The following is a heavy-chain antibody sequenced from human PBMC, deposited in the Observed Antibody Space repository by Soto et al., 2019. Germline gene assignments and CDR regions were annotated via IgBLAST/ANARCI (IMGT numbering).Heavy chain of an antibody. V-gene: IGHV3-30*18. CDR3: AKDQSTNSRSSHALDV. D-gene: IGHD1-26*01. Sequence: QVQLVESGGGVVQPGESLRLSCAASEFTFSNYDMHWVRQAPGKGLEWVAVVSNDGSNKYYADSVKGRFTISRDNSKNTLNLQMNSLRAEDTAVYYCAKDQSTNSRSSHALDVWGQGTKVTVSS. CDR1: EFTFSNYD. J-gene: IGHJ6*02. CDR2: VSNDGSNK.